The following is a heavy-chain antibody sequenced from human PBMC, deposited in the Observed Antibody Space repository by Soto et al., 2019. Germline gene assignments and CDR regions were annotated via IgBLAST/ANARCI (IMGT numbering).Heavy chain of an antibody. CDR1: GFTFSSFA. CDR2: ITGRGGST. V-gene: IGHV3-23*01. J-gene: IGHJ3*02. Sequence: GGSLRLSCAASGFTFSSFAMTWVRQAPGKGLEWVSGITGRGGSTYYADSVKGRFTISRDNSKNTLYLQMNSLRAEDTAVYYCAKERVFSYGPTAFEIWGQGTVVT. D-gene: IGHD5-18*01. CDR3: AKERVFSYGPTAFEI.